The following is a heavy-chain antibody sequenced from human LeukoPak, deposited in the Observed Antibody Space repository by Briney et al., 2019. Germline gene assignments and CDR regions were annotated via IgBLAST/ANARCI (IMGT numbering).Heavy chain of an antibody. Sequence: SETLSLTCTVSGGSINNFYWSWIRQPPGKGLEWIGSIFYSGRTDYNSSLKSRLTISVDTSKNQFSLELTSVTAADTAVYYCTRRAGSLDLWGRGTLVTVSS. D-gene: IGHD4/OR15-4a*01. CDR3: TRRAGSLDL. J-gene: IGHJ2*01. CDR1: GGSINNFY. CDR2: IFYSGRT. V-gene: IGHV4-59*08.